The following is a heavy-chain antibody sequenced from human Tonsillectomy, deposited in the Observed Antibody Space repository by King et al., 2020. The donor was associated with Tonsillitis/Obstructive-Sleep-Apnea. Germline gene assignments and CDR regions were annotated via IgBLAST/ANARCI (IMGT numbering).Heavy chain of an antibody. Sequence: QLVQSGGGLIQPGGSLRLSCAASGFPVSSNYMSWVRQAPGKGLEWVSVIYSGGSIYYADSVKSRFTISRDNSKNTLYLQMNSLRAEDTAVYYCARGVGSSSSDYYYYYYMDVWGKGTTVTVSS. J-gene: IGHJ6*03. CDR2: IYSGGSI. V-gene: IGHV3-53*01. D-gene: IGHD6-6*01. CDR3: ARGVGSSSSDYYYYYYMDV. CDR1: GFPVSSNY.